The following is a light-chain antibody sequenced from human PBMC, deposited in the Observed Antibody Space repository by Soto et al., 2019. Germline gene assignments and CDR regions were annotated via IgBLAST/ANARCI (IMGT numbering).Light chain of an antibody. J-gene: IGKJ2*01. V-gene: IGKV1-27*01. CDR3: QKYNSAPRT. CDR2: AAS. CDR1: QGISNY. Sequence: DIPMTQSPSSLSVSVGDRVNITCRASQGISNYLAWFQQKPGKVPELLIYAASTLQSGVPSRFSGSGSGKNFTLTISSLQPEDVATYYCQKYNSAPRTFGQGTKLEIK.